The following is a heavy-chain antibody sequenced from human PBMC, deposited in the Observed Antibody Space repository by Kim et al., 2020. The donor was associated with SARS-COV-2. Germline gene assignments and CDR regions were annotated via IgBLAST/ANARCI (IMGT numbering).Heavy chain of an antibody. D-gene: IGHD3-10*01. Sequence: GGSLRLSCSASGFIFSSFTMHWVRQVPRKGLEYVSGISSNGGTTYYADSVKGRFTISRDNSKNTLYLQMSSLRAEDMAVYYCVKGESAVWFGELQKPGYWGQGTLVTVSP. CDR2: ISSNGGTT. V-gene: IGHV3-64D*09. J-gene: IGHJ4*02. CDR3: VKGESAVWFGELQKPGY. CDR1: GFIFSSFT.